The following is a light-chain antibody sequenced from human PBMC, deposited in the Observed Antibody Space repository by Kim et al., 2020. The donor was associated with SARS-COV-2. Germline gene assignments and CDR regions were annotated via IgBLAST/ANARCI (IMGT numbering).Light chain of an antibody. CDR2: LGS. V-gene: IGKV2-28*01. Sequence: DIVMTQSPLSLSVTPGEPASISCRSSQSLLHTNGQNYLDWYLQKPGQTPQLLIYLGSNRASGVPDRFSGSGSGTDFTLKISRVEAEDAGVYYFMQGVRTRTFGQGTKVDIK. J-gene: IGKJ1*01. CDR3: MQGVRTRT. CDR1: QSLLHTNGQNY.